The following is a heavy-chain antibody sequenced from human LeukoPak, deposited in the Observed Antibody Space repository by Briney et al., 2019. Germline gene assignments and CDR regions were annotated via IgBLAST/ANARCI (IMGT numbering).Heavy chain of an antibody. D-gene: IGHD2-15*01. CDR2: IRYDGSSK. Sequence: PGGSLRLSCAASGFTFSSYGMHWVRQAPGKVLEWVAFIRYDGSSKYYADSVKGRFTISRDNSKNTLYLQMNSLRAEDTAVYYCAKEAQRYCSGGSCLSDYWGQGTLVTVSS. V-gene: IGHV3-30*02. CDR3: AKEAQRYCSGGSCLSDY. J-gene: IGHJ4*02. CDR1: GFTFSSYG.